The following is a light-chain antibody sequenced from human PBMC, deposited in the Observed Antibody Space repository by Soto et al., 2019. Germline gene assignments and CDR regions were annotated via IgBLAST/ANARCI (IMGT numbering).Light chain of an antibody. CDR2: DNN. Sequence: QSVLPQPPSVSAAPGQKVTISCSGSSSNIGNNYVSWYQQLPGTAPKLLIYDNNKRPSGIPDRFSGSKSGTSATLGITGLQTGDEADYYCGTWDSSRSAVVCGGGTKLTVL. J-gene: IGLJ2*01. CDR1: SSNIGNNY. CDR3: GTWDSSRSAVV. V-gene: IGLV1-51*01.